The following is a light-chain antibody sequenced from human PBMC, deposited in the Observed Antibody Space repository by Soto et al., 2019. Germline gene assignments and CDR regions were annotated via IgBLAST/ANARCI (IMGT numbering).Light chain of an antibody. V-gene: IGKV3-15*01. Sequence: ETVMTQSPATLSVPPGEGAVLSCRASQSVSSYLAWYQLRPGQAPRVLIYGASTRASGIPTRFCGSGSGTEFTLTIGSLQSEDSAVYYCQQYKDWPKTFGQGTKVEIK. CDR3: QQYKDWPKT. CDR1: QSVSSY. J-gene: IGKJ1*01. CDR2: GAS.